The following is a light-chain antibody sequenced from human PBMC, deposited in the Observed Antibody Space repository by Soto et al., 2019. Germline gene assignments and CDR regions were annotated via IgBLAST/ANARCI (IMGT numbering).Light chain of an antibody. V-gene: IGKV1-6*01. CDR3: LQDYDYPLT. CDR2: ATS. CDR1: QGIRND. Sequence: AIQMTQSPSSLSASVGDTVTITCRASQGIRNDLGWYQQKPGKAPNLLIYATSSLQSGVPSRFSGSGSGTDFTLTISSLQPEAFATYYCLQDYDYPLTFGGGTTVEVK. J-gene: IGKJ4*01.